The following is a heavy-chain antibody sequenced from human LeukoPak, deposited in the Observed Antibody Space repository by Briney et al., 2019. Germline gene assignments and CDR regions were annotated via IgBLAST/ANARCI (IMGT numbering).Heavy chain of an antibody. Sequence: LRLSCAASGFTFSSYAMSWVRQPPGKGLEWIGFIYYTGTTSYNPSLKSRVTISVDTSKNQFSLRLTSVTAADTALYYCAIQSKGYTYGYNYWGQGTLVTVSS. D-gene: IGHD5-18*01. J-gene: IGHJ4*02. CDR2: IYYTGTT. CDR1: GFTFSSYA. V-gene: IGHV4-30-4*08. CDR3: AIQSKGYTYGYNY.